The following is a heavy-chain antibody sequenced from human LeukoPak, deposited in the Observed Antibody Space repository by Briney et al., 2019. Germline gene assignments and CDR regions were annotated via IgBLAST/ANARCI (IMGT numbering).Heavy chain of an antibody. Sequence: SGGSLRLSCAASGFTLRNYDINWVRQAPGKGLEWVSVIRGSSGSTYYADSVKGRFTISRDNSKNTLYLQMNSLRAEDTAVYYCAKDLYYDSSGPISFDYWGQGTLVTVSS. CDR1: GFTLRNYD. CDR3: AKDLYYDSSGPISFDY. CDR2: IRGSSGST. D-gene: IGHD3-22*01. J-gene: IGHJ4*02. V-gene: IGHV3-23*01.